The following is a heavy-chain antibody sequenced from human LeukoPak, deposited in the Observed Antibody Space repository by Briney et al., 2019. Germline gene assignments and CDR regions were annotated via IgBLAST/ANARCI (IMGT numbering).Heavy chain of an antibody. J-gene: IGHJ4*02. CDR3: ARGVYSSSWPYTDY. CDR2: ISYDGSNK. Sequence: GGSLRLSCAASGFTFSSYGMHWVRQAPGKGLEWVAVISYDGSNKYYADSVKGRFTISRDNAKNSLYLQMNSLRAEDTAVYYCARGVYSSSWPYTDYWGQGTLVTVSS. D-gene: IGHD6-13*01. CDR1: GFTFSSYG. V-gene: IGHV3-30*03.